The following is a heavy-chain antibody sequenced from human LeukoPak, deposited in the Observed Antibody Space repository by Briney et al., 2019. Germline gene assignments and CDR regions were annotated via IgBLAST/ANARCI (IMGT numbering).Heavy chain of an antibody. Sequence: PGGSLRLSCAASGFTFSSYWMSWVRQAPGKGLEWVANIKQDGSEKNYVDSVKGRFTISRDNAKNSLSLQMNSLRAEDTAVYYCAREGFGVVFDFWGQGTLVTVSS. D-gene: IGHD3-10*01. CDR3: AREGFGVVFDF. CDR2: IKQDGSEK. J-gene: IGHJ4*02. V-gene: IGHV3-7*05. CDR1: GFTFSSYW.